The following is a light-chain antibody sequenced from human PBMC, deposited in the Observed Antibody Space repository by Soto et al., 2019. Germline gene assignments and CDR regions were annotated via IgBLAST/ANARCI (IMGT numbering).Light chain of an antibody. CDR1: QGISSY. Sequence: AIRMTQSPSSLSASTGDRVTITCRASQGISSYLAWYQQKPGKAPKLLIYAASTLQSGVQSRFSGSGSGTEFTLTISCLQAEDFATYYCQQYYSYPWTFGQGTKVEIK. CDR3: QQYYSYPWT. CDR2: AAS. V-gene: IGKV1-8*01. J-gene: IGKJ1*01.